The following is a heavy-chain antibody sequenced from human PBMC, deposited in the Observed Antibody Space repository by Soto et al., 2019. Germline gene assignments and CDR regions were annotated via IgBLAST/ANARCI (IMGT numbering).Heavy chain of an antibody. Sequence: SHTLSLTCVISGYSVSGNSVASNWVRQSPSRGLEWLGRTYYRSRWYNDYAVSVRSRIAINPDTSKNHFSLQLNSVTPDDTAVYYCARSEEDSDYYYYGMDVWGQGTTVTVSS. CDR1: GYSVSGNSVA. V-gene: IGHV6-1*01. CDR3: ARSEEDSDYYYYGMDV. J-gene: IGHJ6*02. D-gene: IGHD2-15*01. CDR2: TYYRSRWYN.